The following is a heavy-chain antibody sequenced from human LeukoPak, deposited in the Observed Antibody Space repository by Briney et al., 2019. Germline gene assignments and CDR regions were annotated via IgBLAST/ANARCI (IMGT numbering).Heavy chain of an antibody. CDR2: INPSGGST. CDR1: GYTFTSYG. J-gene: IGHJ4*02. V-gene: IGHV1-46*01. D-gene: IGHD6-13*01. Sequence: ASVKVSCKASGYTFTSYGISWVRQAPGQGLEWMGIINPSGGSTSYAQKFQGRVTMTRDTSTSTVYVELSSLRSEDTAVYYCARGTAIAAAGTFFDYWGQGTLVTVSS. CDR3: ARGTAIAAAGTFFDY.